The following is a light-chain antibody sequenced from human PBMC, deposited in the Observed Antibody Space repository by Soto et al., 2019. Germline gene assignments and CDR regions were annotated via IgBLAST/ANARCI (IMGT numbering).Light chain of an antibody. Sequence: EIVLTQSPGTLSLSPGDRATLSCRASQTVNSNYLAWYQQRPGQAPRLLIYGSSIRAAGIPDRFSGSGSATDFTLTISRLEPEDFAVYHCHQFGRSPIFTFGPGTTVDIK. V-gene: IGKV3-20*01. J-gene: IGKJ3*01. CDR3: HQFGRSPIFT. CDR2: GSS. CDR1: QTVNSNY.